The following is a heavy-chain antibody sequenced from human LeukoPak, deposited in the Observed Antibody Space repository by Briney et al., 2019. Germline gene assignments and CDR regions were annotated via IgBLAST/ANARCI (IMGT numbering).Heavy chain of an antibody. CDR1: GFTFSSYA. CDR2: ISGSGGST. J-gene: IGHJ2*01. D-gene: IGHD3-22*01. V-gene: IGHV3-23*01. CDR3: AKDPYYYDSSGYYYRYFDL. Sequence: GGSLRLSCAASGFTFSSYAMSWVRQAPGKGLEWVSAISGSGGSTYYADSVKGRFTISRDNSKNTLHLQMNSLRAEDTAVYYCAKDPYYYDSSGYYYRYFDLWGRGTLVTVSS.